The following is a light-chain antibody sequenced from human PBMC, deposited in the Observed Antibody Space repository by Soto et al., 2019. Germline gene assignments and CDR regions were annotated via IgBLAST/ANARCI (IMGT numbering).Light chain of an antibody. J-gene: IGKJ1*01. Sequence: EIVLTQSPGTLSLSPGERATLSCKSSQSVSSSYLAWYQQKPGQAPRLLIYDASTRATGIPARFSGSGSGTEFTLTISSLQSEDFAVYYCQQYNNWPRTLGQGTKVDIK. CDR1: QSVSSSY. CDR3: QQYNNWPRT. V-gene: IGKV3-15*01. CDR2: DAS.